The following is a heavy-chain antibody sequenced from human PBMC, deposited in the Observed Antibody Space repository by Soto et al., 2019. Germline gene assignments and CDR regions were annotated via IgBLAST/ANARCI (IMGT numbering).Heavy chain of an antibody. CDR1: GYTFTSYA. J-gene: IGHJ4*02. Sequence: GASVKVSCKASGYTFTSYAMHWVRQAPGQRLEWMGWINAGNGNTKYSQKFQGRVTITRDTSASTAYMELSSLRSEDTAVYYCARVPKDIVARYFDYWGQGTLVTASS. CDR2: INAGNGNT. D-gene: IGHD5-12*01. CDR3: ARVPKDIVARYFDY. V-gene: IGHV1-3*01.